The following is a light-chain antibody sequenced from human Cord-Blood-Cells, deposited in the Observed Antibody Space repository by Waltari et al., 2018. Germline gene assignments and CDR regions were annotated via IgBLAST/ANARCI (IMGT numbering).Light chain of an antibody. J-gene: IGLJ2*01. V-gene: IGLV2-23*01. CDR3: CSYAGSSIVV. CDR2: EGS. Sequence: HSSLHTTASVTQSPGPSITLPCAGTSSNTASYNLFSWYQQHTGKTPNRMIYEGSKRPSGVANRFSGSKSGNTASLTISGLQAEDEADYYCCSYAGSSIVVFGGGTKLTVL. CDR1: SSNTASYNL.